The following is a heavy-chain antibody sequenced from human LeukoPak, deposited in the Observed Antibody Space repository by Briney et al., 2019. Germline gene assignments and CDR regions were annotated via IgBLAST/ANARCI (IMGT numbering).Heavy chain of an antibody. J-gene: IGHJ4*02. D-gene: IGHD4-17*01. CDR3: ASPTVTGDFDY. CDR2: ISSNGNT. CDR1: GGSVGSSTYC. Sequence: SETLSLTCTVSGGSVGSSTYCWSWIRQAPGKGLEWIGHISSNGNTYYSPSLKSRVTISLDTSKNHFSLRLSSVTAADTAVYYCASPTVTGDFDYWGQGALVTVSS. V-gene: IGHV4-61*03.